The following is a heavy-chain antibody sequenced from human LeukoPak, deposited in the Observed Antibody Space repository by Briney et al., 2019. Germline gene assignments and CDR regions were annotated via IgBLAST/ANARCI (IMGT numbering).Heavy chain of an antibody. V-gene: IGHV4-31*03. CDR2: IYYSGST. CDR3: ALGYCGGGSCYAREYFQH. Sequence: SETLSLTCTVSGGSISSGGYYWTWIRQHPGKGLEWIGYIYYSGSTYYNPPLKSRVTISVDTSKNQLPLRLSSVTAADTAVYYCALGYCGGGSCYAREYFQHWGQGTLVTVSS. D-gene: IGHD2-15*01. CDR1: GGSISSGGYY. J-gene: IGHJ1*01.